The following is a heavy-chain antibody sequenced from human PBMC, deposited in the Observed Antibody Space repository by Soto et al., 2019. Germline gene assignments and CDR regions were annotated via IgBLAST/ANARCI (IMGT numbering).Heavy chain of an antibody. Sequence: AGSLRLSCSASGFTFSNYGMVCVRQAPGKGLEYISAITSHGRITYYADSVKGRFTISRDNSKNTLSLQMSSLRGDDTAIYYCVKDVFLWSRGQGTLVTVSS. J-gene: IGHJ1*01. D-gene: IGHD3-10*01. CDR2: ITSHGRIT. V-gene: IGHV3-64D*06. CDR1: GFTFSNYG. CDR3: VKDVFLWS.